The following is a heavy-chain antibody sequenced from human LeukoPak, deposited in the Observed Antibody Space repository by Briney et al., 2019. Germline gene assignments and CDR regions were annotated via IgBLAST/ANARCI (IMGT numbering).Heavy chain of an antibody. CDR1: GYTFTGYY. CDR3: ARATVTRSAFDI. D-gene: IGHD4-17*01. V-gene: IGHV1-2*02. CDR2: INPNSGGT. Sequence: ASVTVSCKASGYTFTGYYMHWVRQAPGQGLEWMGWINPNSGGTNYAQKFQGRVTTTRDTSISTAYMELSRLRSDDTAVYYCARATVTRSAFDIWGQGTMVTVSS. J-gene: IGHJ3*02.